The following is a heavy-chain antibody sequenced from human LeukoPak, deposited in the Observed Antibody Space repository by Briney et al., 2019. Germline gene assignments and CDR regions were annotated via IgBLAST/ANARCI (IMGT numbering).Heavy chain of an antibody. D-gene: IGHD3-3*01. Sequence: PGGSLRLSCAASGFTFSSYAMSWVRQAPGKGLEWVSGISWNSDNIGYADSVKGRFTLSRDNSKNTLYLQMNSLRAEDTAVYYCAKLGFRFYEHRSYYFDYWGQGTLVTVSS. V-gene: IGHV3-23*01. J-gene: IGHJ4*02. CDR1: GFTFSSYA. CDR2: ISWNSDNI. CDR3: AKLGFRFYEHRSYYFDY.